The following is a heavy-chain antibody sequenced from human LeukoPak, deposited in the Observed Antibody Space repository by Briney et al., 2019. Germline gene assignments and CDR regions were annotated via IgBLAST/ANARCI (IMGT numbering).Heavy chain of an antibody. CDR1: GYTFTSYG. Sequence: ASVKVSCKASGYTFTSYGISWVRQAPGQGLEWMGWISAYNGNTNYAQKLQGRVTMTTDTSTSTAHMELRSLRSDNTAVYYCARSVYGEPFDYWGQGTLVTVSS. CDR3: ARSVYGEPFDY. V-gene: IGHV1-18*01. CDR2: ISAYNGNT. J-gene: IGHJ4*02. D-gene: IGHD4-17*01.